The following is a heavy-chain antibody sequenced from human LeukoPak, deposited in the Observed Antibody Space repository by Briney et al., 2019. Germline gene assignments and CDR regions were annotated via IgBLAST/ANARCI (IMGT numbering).Heavy chain of an antibody. CDR3: ARDPFGAAAGTGAFDI. V-gene: IGHV4-59*01. CDR2: IYYSGST. Sequence: SETLSLTCTVSGGSISSYYWSWIRQPPGKGLEWIGYIYYSGSTNYNPSLKSRVTISVDTSKNQSSLKLSSVTAADTAVYYCARDPFGAAAGTGAFDIWGQGTMVTVSS. CDR1: GGSISSYY. J-gene: IGHJ3*02. D-gene: IGHD6-13*01.